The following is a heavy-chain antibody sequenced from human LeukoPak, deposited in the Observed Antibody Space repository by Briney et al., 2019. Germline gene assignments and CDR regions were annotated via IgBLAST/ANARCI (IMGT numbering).Heavy chain of an antibody. Sequence: GGSLRLSCAASGFTFSSYEMNWVRQAPGKGLEWVSYISSGSTIYDADSVKGRFTITRDNAKNSLYLQMNSLRAEDTAVYYCARESIAVAGAPFDYWGQGTLVTVSS. CDR1: GFTFSSYE. J-gene: IGHJ4*02. CDR2: ISSGSTI. D-gene: IGHD6-19*01. CDR3: ARESIAVAGAPFDY. V-gene: IGHV3-48*03.